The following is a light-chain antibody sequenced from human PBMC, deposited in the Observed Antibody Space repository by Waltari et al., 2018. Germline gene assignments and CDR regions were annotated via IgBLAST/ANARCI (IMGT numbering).Light chain of an antibody. Sequence: QSALTQPASVPGSPGQSITISCTGTDSDVGAYPFVSWSRQHPGKAPPLIIYEVSDRTPGISDRFSGSKSDNTASLTISGLQADDEAVYYCSSYTTSNAPGVFGTGTKVTVL. CDR2: EVS. V-gene: IGLV2-14*01. J-gene: IGLJ1*01. CDR3: SSYTTSNAPGV. CDR1: DSDVGAYPF.